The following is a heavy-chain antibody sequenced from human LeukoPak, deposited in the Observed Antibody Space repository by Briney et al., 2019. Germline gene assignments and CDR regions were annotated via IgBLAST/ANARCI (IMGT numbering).Heavy chain of an antibody. Sequence: GGSLRLSCAASGFTLRSYTMNWVRQAPGRGLEWVSSIGISSNKIYYADSVKGRFIISRDNAKNSVYLQMNSLRAEDTAVYYCAKFIAAAGTSYAFDIWGQGTMVTVSS. J-gene: IGHJ3*02. V-gene: IGHV3-21*01. D-gene: IGHD6-13*01. CDR2: IGISSNKI. CDR3: AKFIAAAGTSYAFDI. CDR1: GFTLRSYT.